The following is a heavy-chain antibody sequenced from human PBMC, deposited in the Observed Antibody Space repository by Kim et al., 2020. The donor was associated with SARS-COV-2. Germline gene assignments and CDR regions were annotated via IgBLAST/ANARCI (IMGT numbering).Heavy chain of an antibody. CDR2: IYYSGST. V-gene: IGHV4-31*03. J-gene: IGHJ5*01. D-gene: IGHD3-3*01. Sequence: SETLSLTCTVSGGSITSGGYYWSWIRQHPGKGLEWIGYIYYSGSTYSNPSLKRRVTLSVDTSKNQFSLKLSPVTAADTAFYYAARGASITFFGVVTWG. CDR3: ARGASITFFGVVT. CDR1: GGSITSGGYY.